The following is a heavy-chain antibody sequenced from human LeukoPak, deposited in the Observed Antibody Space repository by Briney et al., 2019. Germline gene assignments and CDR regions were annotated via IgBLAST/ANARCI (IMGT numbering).Heavy chain of an antibody. V-gene: IGHV3-53*04. CDR3: ARGGGDYNPFDY. J-gene: IGHJ4*02. D-gene: IGHD4-17*01. Sequence: GGSLRLSCAASGFSFRNYAMSWVRQAPGKGLEWVSVMYSGGATYYADSVKGRFTISRHNSKNTLYLQINSLRPEDTAVYYCARGGGDYNPFDYWGQGTLVTVSS. CDR2: MYSGGAT. CDR1: GFSFRNYA.